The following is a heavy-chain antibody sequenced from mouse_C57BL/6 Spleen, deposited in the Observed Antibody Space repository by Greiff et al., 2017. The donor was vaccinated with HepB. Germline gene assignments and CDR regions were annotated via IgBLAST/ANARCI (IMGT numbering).Heavy chain of an antibody. J-gene: IGHJ4*01. Sequence: QVQLQQSGTELVKPGASVKLSCKASGYTFTSYWMHWVKQRPGQGLEWIGNINPSNGGTNYNEKFKSKATLTVDKSSSTAYMQLSSLTSEDSAVYYCARNRYYDYAMDYWGQGTSVTVSS. CDR3: ARNRYYDYAMDY. D-gene: IGHD1-1*01. CDR1: GYTFTSYW. CDR2: INPSNGGT. V-gene: IGHV1-53*01.